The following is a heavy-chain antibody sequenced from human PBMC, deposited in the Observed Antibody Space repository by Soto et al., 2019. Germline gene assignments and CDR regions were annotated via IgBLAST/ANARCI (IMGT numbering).Heavy chain of an antibody. Sequence: GGSLRLSCAASGFTFSSYGMHWVRQAPGKGLEWVAVIWYDGSNKYYADSVKGRFTISRDNSKNTLYLQMNSLRAEDTAVYYCARDTGGYSYGAFDYWGQGTLVTVSS. D-gene: IGHD5-18*01. CDR2: IWYDGSNK. CDR3: ARDTGGYSYGAFDY. J-gene: IGHJ4*02. CDR1: GFTFSSYG. V-gene: IGHV3-33*01.